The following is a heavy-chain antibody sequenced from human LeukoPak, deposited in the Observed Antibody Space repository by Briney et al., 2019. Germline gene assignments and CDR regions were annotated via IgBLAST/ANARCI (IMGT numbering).Heavy chain of an antibody. J-gene: IGHJ6*03. CDR3: ARHRRDLNGYYYGSGSYYNDYYYYYYMDV. D-gene: IGHD3-10*01. CDR2: IYYSGST. Sequence: SETLSLTCTVSGGSISSYYWSWIRQPPGKGLEWIGYIYYSGSTNYNPSLKSRVTISVDTSKNQFSLKLSSVTAADTAVYYCARHRRDLNGYYYGSGSYYNDYYYYYYMDVWGKGTTVTISS. V-gene: IGHV4-59*08. CDR1: GGSISSYY.